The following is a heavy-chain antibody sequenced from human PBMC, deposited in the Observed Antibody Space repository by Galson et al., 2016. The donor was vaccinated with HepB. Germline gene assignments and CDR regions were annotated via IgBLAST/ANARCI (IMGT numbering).Heavy chain of an antibody. V-gene: IGHV4-59*01. Sequence: SETLSLTCSVSGDSISSYYWSWIRQPPGKGPAWIGYIYYTGSTKYDPSLKSRVTISADTTMNQLSLRLSSVTVADTAVYYCASSFCSSGSCHPVYYYYGMHVWGQGTTVTVSS. CDR1: GDSISSYY. D-gene: IGHD2-15*01. J-gene: IGHJ6*02. CDR2: IYYTGST. CDR3: ASSFCSSGSCHPVYYYYGMHV.